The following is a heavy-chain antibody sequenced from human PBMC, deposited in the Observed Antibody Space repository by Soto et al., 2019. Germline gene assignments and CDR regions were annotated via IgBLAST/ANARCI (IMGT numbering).Heavy chain of an antibody. CDR3: VRDLWDNWNHLPAFDF. J-gene: IGHJ3*01. V-gene: IGHV3-53*04. CDR1: GFTVSSNY. CDR2: INSGGST. D-gene: IGHD1-20*01. Sequence: EVQLVESGGGLVQPGGSLRLSCAASGFTVSSNYMSWVRQAPGKGLEWVSVINSGGSTYYADSVKGRFTISRHNSKNTLYLQRNSLRAEDTAVYYCVRDLWDNWNHLPAFDFWGQGTMVTVSS.